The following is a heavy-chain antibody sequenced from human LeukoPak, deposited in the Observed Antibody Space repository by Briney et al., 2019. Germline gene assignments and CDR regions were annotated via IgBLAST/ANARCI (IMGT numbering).Heavy chain of an antibody. Sequence: ASVKVSCKASGYTFTGYYMHWVRQAPGQGLEWMGWINPNSGGTNYAQNFQGRVTMTRDTSISTAYMELSRLRSDDTAVYYCARGGIPVFDHLIDVWGKGTTVTVSS. CDR3: ARGGIPVFDHLIDV. D-gene: IGHD6-19*01. J-gene: IGHJ6*04. V-gene: IGHV1-2*02. CDR2: INPNSGGT. CDR1: GYTFTGYY.